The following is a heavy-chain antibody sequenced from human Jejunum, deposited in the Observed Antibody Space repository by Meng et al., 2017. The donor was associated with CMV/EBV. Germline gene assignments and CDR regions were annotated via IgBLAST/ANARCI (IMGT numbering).Heavy chain of an antibody. Sequence: GQRRVKPLETLSRPGDVSGGSIRSNGYYWDWVRQPPGKGLEWIGAIYHSGSTSYNPSLQSRVTMFVDTSKNQFSLMLTSVTATDTAVYYCARRRGGSGRDCWGQGTLVTVSS. V-gene: IGHV4-39*01. CDR1: GGSIRSNGYY. CDR3: ARRRGGSGRDC. J-gene: IGHJ4*02. D-gene: IGHD3-10*01. CDR2: IYHSGST.